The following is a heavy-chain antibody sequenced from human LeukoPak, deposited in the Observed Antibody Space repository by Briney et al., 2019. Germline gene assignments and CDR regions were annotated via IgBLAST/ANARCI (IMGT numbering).Heavy chain of an antibody. Sequence: PSETLSLTCTVSGGSISSYYWSWIRQPPGKGLEWIGYIYYSGSTNYNPSLKSRVTISVDTSKNQFSLKLTSVTAADTAVYFCARGLTYYFDSSGYYVTDAFDIWGQGTMVTVSS. J-gene: IGHJ3*02. CDR2: IYYSGST. CDR1: GGSISSYY. D-gene: IGHD3-22*01. CDR3: ARGLTYYFDSSGYYVTDAFDI. V-gene: IGHV4-59*01.